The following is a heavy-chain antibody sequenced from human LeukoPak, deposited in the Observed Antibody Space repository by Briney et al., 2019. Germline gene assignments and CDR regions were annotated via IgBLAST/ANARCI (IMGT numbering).Heavy chain of an antibody. Sequence: GESLKISCKGSGYSFTSYWIGWVRQMPGKGLEWMGIIYPGDSDTRYSPSFQGQVTISADKSISTAYLQWSSLKASDTGMFYRARSNSGSRSDYWGQGTLVTVSS. V-gene: IGHV5-51*01. CDR3: ARSNSGSRSDY. D-gene: IGHD5-12*01. CDR2: IYPGDSDT. J-gene: IGHJ4*02. CDR1: GYSFTSYW.